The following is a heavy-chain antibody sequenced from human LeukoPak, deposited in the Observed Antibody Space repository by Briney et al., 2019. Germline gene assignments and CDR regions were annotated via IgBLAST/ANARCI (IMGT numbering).Heavy chain of an antibody. Sequence: KPSETLSLTCTVSGGSISSYYWSWIRQPPGKGLEWIGYIYYSGSTNYNPSLKSRVTISVDTSNNQFSLKVASVTAADTAVYYCARGYYDIDIWGQGTTVTVSS. CDR2: IYYSGST. J-gene: IGHJ3*02. CDR1: GGSISSYY. D-gene: IGHD3-16*01. CDR3: ARGYYDIDI. V-gene: IGHV4-59*01.